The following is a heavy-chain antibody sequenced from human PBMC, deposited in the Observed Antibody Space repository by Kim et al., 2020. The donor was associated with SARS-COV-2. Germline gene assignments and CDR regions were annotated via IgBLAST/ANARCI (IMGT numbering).Heavy chain of an antibody. Sequence: SQTLSLTCAISGDRVSSNSAAWNWVRQSPSRGLEWLGRTFYRSKWHNEYALSVKSRITINPDTSKNQFSLQLNSVTPEDTALYYCAREDYGGDSRGFDYWGQGTLVTVSS. V-gene: IGHV6-1*01. D-gene: IGHD2-21*02. J-gene: IGHJ4*02. CDR2: TFYRSKWHN. CDR1: GDRVSSNSAA. CDR3: AREDYGGDSRGFDY.